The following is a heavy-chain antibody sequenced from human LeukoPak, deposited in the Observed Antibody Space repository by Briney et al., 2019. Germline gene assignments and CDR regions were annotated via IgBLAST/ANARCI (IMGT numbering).Heavy chain of an antibody. V-gene: IGHV3-23*01. J-gene: IGHJ3*02. CDR2: ISASGGIT. CDR3: ARRDGYNSFDI. Sequence: PGGSLRLSCAASRFTFSDYSMNWVRQAPGKGLEWVSSISASGGITYYGDSVKGRFTVSRDNSKNTVDLQMNSLRAEDTAVYYCARRDGYNSFDIWGQGTLVTVSS. CDR1: RFTFSDYS. D-gene: IGHD5-24*01.